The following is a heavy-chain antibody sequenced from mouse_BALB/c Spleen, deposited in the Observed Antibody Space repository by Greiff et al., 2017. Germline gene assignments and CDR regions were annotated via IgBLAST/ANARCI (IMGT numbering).Heavy chain of an antibody. Sequence: EVHLVESGGGLVKPGGSLKLSCAASGFTFSDYYMYWVRQTPEKRLEWVATISDGGSYTYYPDSVKGRFTISRDNAKNNLYLQMSSLKSEDTAMYYCARGGRFPAWFAYWGQGTLVTVSA. J-gene: IGHJ3*01. CDR2: ISDGGSYT. CDR1: GFTFSDYY. D-gene: IGHD1-1*01. CDR3: ARGGRFPAWFAY. V-gene: IGHV5-4*02.